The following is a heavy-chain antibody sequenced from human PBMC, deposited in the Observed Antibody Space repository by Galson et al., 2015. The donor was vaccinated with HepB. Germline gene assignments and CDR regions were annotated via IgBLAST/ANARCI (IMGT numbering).Heavy chain of an antibody. Sequence: ETLSLTCTVSGGALSCYLWTWIRQPPGKGLEWVGYINSRGRTDYNPSLKSRVSISVDTSKKQFSLRLSTVTAADTAVYYCARERVGGDFDHWGQGTPVTVSS. CDR1: GGALSCYL. D-gene: IGHD2-2*01. J-gene: IGHJ4*02. V-gene: IGHV4-59*12. CDR2: INSRGRT. CDR3: ARERVGGDFDH.